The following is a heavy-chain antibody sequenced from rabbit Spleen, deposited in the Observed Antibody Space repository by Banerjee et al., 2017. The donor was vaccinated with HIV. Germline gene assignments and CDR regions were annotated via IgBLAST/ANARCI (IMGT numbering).Heavy chain of an antibody. D-gene: IGHD1-1*01. CDR2: INASTGKP. CDR3: ARDLVGVIGWNFYL. CDR1: GFSFSGSYY. V-gene: IGHV1S40*01. J-gene: IGHJ4*01. Sequence: QSLEESGGDLVKPEGYLTLTCTASGFSFSGSYYGCCVRQAPGKGLEWIACINASTGKPVYATWASARFTISRTSSTTVTLRMTSLTAADRATYFCARDLVGVIGWNFYLWGQGTLVTVS.